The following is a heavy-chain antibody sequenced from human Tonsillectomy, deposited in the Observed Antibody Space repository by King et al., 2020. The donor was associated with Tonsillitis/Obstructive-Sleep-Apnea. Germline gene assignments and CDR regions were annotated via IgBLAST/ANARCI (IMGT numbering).Heavy chain of an antibody. CDR1: GGSITSDTYY. J-gene: IGHJ3*01. V-gene: IGHV4-39*01. CDR3: TGRYATSWYGGAFDA. Sequence: QLQESGPGLVKPSETLSLTCTVSGGSITSDTYYWGWIRQPPGKGPEWIGNMNYKGHPYNNPFFKSRLTISVATSKNQFSLKLSSVTAADTAVYYCTGRYATSWYGGAFDAWGQGTIITVSS. D-gene: IGHD6-13*01. CDR2: MNYKGHP.